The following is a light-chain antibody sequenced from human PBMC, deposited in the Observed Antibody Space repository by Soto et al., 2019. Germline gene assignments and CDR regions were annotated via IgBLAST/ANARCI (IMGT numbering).Light chain of an antibody. Sequence: EIVMTQSPATLSVSPGERATLSCRASQSVSSNLAWYQQKPGQAPRLLIYGASTRATGIPARFSGSGSGTEFTLTISSLQSEDFAVYYCQPYRTFGQGTKVAIK. J-gene: IGKJ1*01. CDR1: QSVSSN. CDR3: QPYRT. CDR2: GAS. V-gene: IGKV3-15*01.